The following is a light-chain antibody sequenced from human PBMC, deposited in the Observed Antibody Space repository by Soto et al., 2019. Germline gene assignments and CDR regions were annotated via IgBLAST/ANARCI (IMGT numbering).Light chain of an antibody. CDR2: DVS. CDR1: SSDVGGYNY. J-gene: IGLJ1*01. V-gene: IGLV2-14*01. Sequence: QSALTQPASVSGSPGQSITISCTGTSSDVGGYNYASWYQQHPGKAPKLMIYDVSNRPSGVSNRFSGSKSGNTASLTISGLQAEDEADYYCSSYTSSNTLYVFGTGTKLTVL. CDR3: SSYTSSNTLYV.